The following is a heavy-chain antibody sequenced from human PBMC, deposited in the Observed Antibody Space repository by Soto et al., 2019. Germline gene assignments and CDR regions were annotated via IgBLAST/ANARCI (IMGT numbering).Heavy chain of an antibody. V-gene: IGHV4-4*08. CDR2: IHHTGRT. CDR1: GDSVSGSY. D-gene: IGHD7-27*01. CDR3: ARSISGVRTFYFYSYMDV. J-gene: IGHJ6*03. Sequence: SETLSLTCIVSGDSVSGSYWSWFRQPPGKGLEWIGNIHHTGRTNYNPSLRSRATMSVDTSKNQFSLNLDSMTAADTAVYYFARSISGVRTFYFYSYMDVWGKGTTVTVSS.